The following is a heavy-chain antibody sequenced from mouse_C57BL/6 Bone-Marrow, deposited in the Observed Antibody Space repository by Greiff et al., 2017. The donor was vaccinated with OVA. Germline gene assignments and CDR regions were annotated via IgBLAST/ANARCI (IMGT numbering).Heavy chain of an antibody. CDR3: AREGIYYDYDRAMDY. Sequence: VQLQQSGAELVRPGASVKLSCKASGYTFTDYYINWVKQRPGQGLEWIARIYPGSGNTYYNEKFKGKATLTAEKSSSTAYMQLSSLTSEDSAVYFCAREGIYYDYDRAMDYWGQGTSVTVSS. D-gene: IGHD2-4*01. CDR2: IYPGSGNT. CDR1: GYTFTDYY. V-gene: IGHV1-76*01. J-gene: IGHJ4*01.